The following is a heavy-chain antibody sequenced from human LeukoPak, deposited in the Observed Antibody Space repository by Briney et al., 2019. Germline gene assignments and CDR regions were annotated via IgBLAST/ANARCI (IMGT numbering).Heavy chain of an antibody. J-gene: IGHJ4*02. CDR1: GFTFSSYG. V-gene: IGHV3-33*06. CDR2: IWYDGSNK. Sequence: GRSLRLSCAASGFTFSSYGMHWVRQAPGKGLEWVAVIWYDGSNKYYADSVKGRFTISRDNSKNTLYLQMNSLRAEDTAVYYCAKETYYYDSSGYHRFDYWGEGTLVTVSS. D-gene: IGHD3-22*01. CDR3: AKETYYYDSSGYHRFDY.